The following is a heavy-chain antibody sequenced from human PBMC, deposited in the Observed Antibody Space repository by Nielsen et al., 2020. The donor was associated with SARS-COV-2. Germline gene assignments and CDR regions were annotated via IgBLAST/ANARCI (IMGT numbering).Heavy chain of an antibody. V-gene: IGHV4-59*13. J-gene: IGHJ4*02. Sequence: SETLSLTCTVSGGSISSYYWSWIRQPPGKGLEWIGYIYYSGSTNYNPSLKSRVTISVDTSKNQFSLKLSSVAAADTAVYYCARDGGGRDSSVDYFDYWGQGTLVTVSS. CDR3: ARDGGGRDSSVDYFDY. CDR1: GGSISSYY. D-gene: IGHD3-22*01. CDR2: IYYSGST.